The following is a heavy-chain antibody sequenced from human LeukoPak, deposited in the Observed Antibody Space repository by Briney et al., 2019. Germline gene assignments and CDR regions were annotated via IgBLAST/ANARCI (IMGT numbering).Heavy chain of an antibody. CDR1: GFTFSSYD. CDR2: IGTAGDT. CDR3: ARVPAAGTDWYFDL. V-gene: IGHV3-13*01. Sequence: PGGSLRLSCAASGFTFSSYDMHWVRQATGKGLEWVSAIGTAGDTYYPGSVKGRFTISRENAKNSLYLQMNSLRAGDTAVYYCARVPAAGTDWYFDLWGRGTLVTVSS. D-gene: IGHD6-13*01. J-gene: IGHJ2*01.